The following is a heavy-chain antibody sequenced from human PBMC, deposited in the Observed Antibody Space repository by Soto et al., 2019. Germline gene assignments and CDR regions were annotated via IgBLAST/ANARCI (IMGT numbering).Heavy chain of an antibody. CDR3: ARDPGIVVVPAAILDY. CDR1: GFTFSSYG. CDR2: IWYDGSNK. V-gene: IGHV3-33*01. J-gene: IGHJ4*02. D-gene: IGHD2-2*01. Sequence: QVQLVESGGGVVQPGRSLRLSCAASGFTFSSYGMHWVRQAPGKGLEWVAVIWYDGSNKYYADSVKGRFTISRDNSKNTLYLQMNSLRAKDTAVYYCARDPGIVVVPAAILDYWGQGTLVTVSS.